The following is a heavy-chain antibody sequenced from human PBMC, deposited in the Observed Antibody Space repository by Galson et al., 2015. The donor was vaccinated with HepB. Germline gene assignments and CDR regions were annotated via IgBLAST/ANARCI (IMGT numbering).Heavy chain of an antibody. D-gene: IGHD3-3*01. J-gene: IGHJ6*02. Sequence: SLRLSCAASGFTFSSYSMNWVRQAPGKGLEWVSVIYSGGSTYYADSVKGRFTISRDNSKNTLYLQMNSLRAEDTAVYYCARIPYSSGNPIYYYYGMDVWGQGTTVTVSS. CDR1: GFTFSSYS. CDR3: ARIPYSSGNPIYYYYGMDV. V-gene: IGHV3-53*01. CDR2: IYSGGST.